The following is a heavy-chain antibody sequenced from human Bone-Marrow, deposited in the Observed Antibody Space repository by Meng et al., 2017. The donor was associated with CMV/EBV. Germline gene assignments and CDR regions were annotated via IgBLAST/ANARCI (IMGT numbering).Heavy chain of an antibody. D-gene: IGHD3-3*02. J-gene: IGHJ5*02. Sequence: SETLSLTCTVSGGSISSYYWSWIRQPAGKGLEWIGSIYYSGSTYYNPSLKSRVTISVDTSKNQFSLKLSSVTAADTAVYYCARDSPLASSKFDPWGQGTLVTVSS. CDR2: IYYSGST. V-gene: IGHV4-4*07. CDR3: ARDSPLASSKFDP. CDR1: GGSISSYY.